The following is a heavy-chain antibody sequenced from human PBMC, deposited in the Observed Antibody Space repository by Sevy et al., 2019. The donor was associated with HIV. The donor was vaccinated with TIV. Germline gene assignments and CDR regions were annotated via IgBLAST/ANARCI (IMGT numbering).Heavy chain of an antibody. Sequence: GGSLRLSCPASGFTFGSYAMSWVRQAPGKGLEWVSAISGSGGSTYYADSVKGRFTISRDNSKNTLYLQMNSLRAEDTAVYYCAKGFGELWGYYCDYWGQGTLVTVSS. CDR3: AKGFGELWGYYCDY. D-gene: IGHD3-10*01. V-gene: IGHV3-23*01. CDR1: GFTFGSYA. J-gene: IGHJ4*02. CDR2: ISGSGGST.